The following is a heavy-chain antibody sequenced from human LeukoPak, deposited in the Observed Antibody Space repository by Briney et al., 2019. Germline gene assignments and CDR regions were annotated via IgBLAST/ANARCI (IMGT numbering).Heavy chain of an antibody. D-gene: IGHD6-13*01. CDR2: IYYSGST. V-gene: IGHV4-59*08. J-gene: IGHJ4*02. CDR3: ARLKSSSWYGGGCYFDY. CDR1: GGSISSYY. Sequence: PSETLSLTCTVSGGSISSYYWSWIRQPPGKGLEWIGYIYYSGSTNYNPSLKSRVTISVDTSKNQFSLKLSSVTAADTAVYYCARLKSSSWYGGGCYFDYWGQGTLVTVSS.